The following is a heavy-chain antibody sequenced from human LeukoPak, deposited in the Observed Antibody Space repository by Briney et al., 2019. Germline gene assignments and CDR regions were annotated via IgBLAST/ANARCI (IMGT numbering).Heavy chain of an antibody. J-gene: IGHJ5*02. CDR2: ISWNSGSI. CDR1: GFTFDDYA. CDR3: AKDPIYGSGSYLRPNWFDP. Sequence: PGGSLRLSCAASGFTFDDYAMHWVRQAPGKGLEWVSGISWNSGSIGYADSVKGRFTISRDNAKNSLYLQMNSLRAEDTALYYCAKDPIYGSGSYLRPNWFDPWGQGTPVTVSS. V-gene: IGHV3-9*01. D-gene: IGHD3-10*01.